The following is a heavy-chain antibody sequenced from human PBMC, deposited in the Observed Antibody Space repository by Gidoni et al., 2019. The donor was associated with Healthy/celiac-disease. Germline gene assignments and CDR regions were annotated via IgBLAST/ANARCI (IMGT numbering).Heavy chain of an antibody. CDR1: GFTFDDYA. V-gene: IGHV3-9*01. J-gene: IGHJ5*02. CDR3: AKDMRGTTA. CDR2: ISWNSGSI. Sequence: EVQLVESGGGLVQPGRSLRLSCAASGFTFDDYAMHWVRQAPGKGLEWVSGISWNSGSIGYADSVKGRFTISRDNAKNSLYLQMNSLRAEDTALYYCAKDMRGTTAWGQGTLVTVSS. D-gene: IGHD1-1*01.